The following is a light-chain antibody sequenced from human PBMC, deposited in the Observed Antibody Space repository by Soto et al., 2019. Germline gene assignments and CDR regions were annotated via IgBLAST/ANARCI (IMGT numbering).Light chain of an antibody. CDR3: QHYGSSPFT. J-gene: IGKJ3*01. V-gene: IGKV3-20*01. CDR2: DAS. Sequence: EIVLTQSPGTLSLSPGERATLSCRASQSVSSSYLAWYQQKPGQAPRLLIYDASSRATGIPDRFSGSGSGTEFTLTISRLEPEDFAVFYCQHYGSSPFTFGPGTKVDI. CDR1: QSVSSSY.